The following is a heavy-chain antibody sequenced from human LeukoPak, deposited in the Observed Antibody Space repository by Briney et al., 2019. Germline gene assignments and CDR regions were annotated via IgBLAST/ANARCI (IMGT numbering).Heavy chain of an antibody. CDR3: ARQLGSSGWDY. CDR1: GYSFTNYS. Sequence: GESLKISSQGPGYSFTNYSIAWVRQMPGKGLWWMGFIYPGDSDTRYSLSLRGQVTISADRSISTAYLQWSSLKASDTAIYYCARQLGSSGWDYWGQGTLVTVSS. D-gene: IGHD6-19*01. J-gene: IGHJ4*02. V-gene: IGHV5-51*01. CDR2: IYPGDSDT.